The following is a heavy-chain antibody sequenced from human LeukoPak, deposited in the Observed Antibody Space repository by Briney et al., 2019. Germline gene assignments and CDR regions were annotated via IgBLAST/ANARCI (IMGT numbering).Heavy chain of an antibody. Sequence: PSETLSLTCTVPGGSISSYYWSWIRQPPGKGLEWIGYIYYSGSTNYNPSLKSRVTISVDTSKNQFSLKLSSVTAADTAVYYCARGSDYDSSGYYSQYYYYYMDVWGKGTTVTVSS. J-gene: IGHJ6*03. CDR1: GGSISSYY. V-gene: IGHV4-59*01. D-gene: IGHD3-22*01. CDR3: ARGSDYDSSGYYSQYYYYYMDV. CDR2: IYYSGST.